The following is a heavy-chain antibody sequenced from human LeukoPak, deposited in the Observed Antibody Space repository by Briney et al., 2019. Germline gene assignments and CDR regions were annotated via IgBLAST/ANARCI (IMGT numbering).Heavy chain of an antibody. V-gene: IGHV3-66*02. Sequence: GGSLRLSCAASGFIVSSNYMSWVRQAPGKGLEWVSVIYSDGSTYYAESVKGRFTISRDNSKNTLYLQMNSLRPEDTAVYYCARGSPYHDYWGQGSLVTVSS. CDR2: IYSDGST. D-gene: IGHD3-16*01. CDR3: ARGSPYHDY. CDR1: GFIVSSNY. J-gene: IGHJ4*02.